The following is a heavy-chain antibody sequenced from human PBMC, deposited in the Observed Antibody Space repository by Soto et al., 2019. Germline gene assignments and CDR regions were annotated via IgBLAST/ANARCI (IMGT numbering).Heavy chain of an antibody. CDR1: GFIFSSSA. CDR2: ISGSGGSI. V-gene: IGHV3-23*01. CDR3: AKGGGDSLRYGMDV. D-gene: IGHD2-21*02. Sequence: EVQLLDSGGGLVQPGGALRLSCSASGFIFSSSAMNWVRQAPGKGLEWVSAISGSGGSIYYADSVKGRFTISRDNSKTTLYIEMDSLRAEDTAVYYCAKGGGDSLRYGMDVWGQGTTVTVSS. J-gene: IGHJ6*02.